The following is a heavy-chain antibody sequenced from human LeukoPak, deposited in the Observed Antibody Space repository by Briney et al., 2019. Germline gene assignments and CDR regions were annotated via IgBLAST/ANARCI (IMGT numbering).Heavy chain of an antibody. CDR3: ARLVVRGTTGDGGDY. Sequence: ASVKVSCKASGYTFTSYDVHWVRQATGQGLEWMGWMNPNSGNTGYAQKFQGRVTMTRDTSISTAYMELISLRSEDTAVYYCARLVVRGTTGDGGDYWGQGTLVTVS. D-gene: IGHD3-10*01. J-gene: IGHJ4*02. V-gene: IGHV1-8*01. CDR1: GYTFTSYD. CDR2: MNPNSGNT.